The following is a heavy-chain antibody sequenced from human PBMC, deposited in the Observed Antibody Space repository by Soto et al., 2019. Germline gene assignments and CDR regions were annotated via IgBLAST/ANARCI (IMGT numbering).Heavy chain of an antibody. V-gene: IGHV1-18*01. J-gene: IGHJ4*02. Sequence: ASVKVSCKASGYTFASYAISWVRQAPGQGLEWMGWISAYNGNTNYAQNLQGRVTMTTDTSTSTAYMELRSLRSDDTAVYYCVRDREYYYDSSGYYYYWGQGNLVTVSS. CDR1: GYTFASYA. CDR2: ISAYNGNT. CDR3: VRDREYYYDSSGYYYY. D-gene: IGHD3-22*01.